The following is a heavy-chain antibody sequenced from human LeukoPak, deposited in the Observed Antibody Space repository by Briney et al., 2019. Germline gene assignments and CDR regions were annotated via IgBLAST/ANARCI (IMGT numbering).Heavy chain of an antibody. Sequence: GGSLRLSCAASGFTTIDNHITWVRQAPGKGLQWVSVFYSGGRTNYAVSVKGRFSMSRDKSNGTVYLQLNSLRTEDTAVYFCARVPFTASLGDYFDYWGQGALVTVSS. D-gene: IGHD3-16*01. CDR1: GFTTIDNH. CDR3: ARVPFTASLGDYFDY. V-gene: IGHV3-66*01. CDR2: FYSGGRT. J-gene: IGHJ4*02.